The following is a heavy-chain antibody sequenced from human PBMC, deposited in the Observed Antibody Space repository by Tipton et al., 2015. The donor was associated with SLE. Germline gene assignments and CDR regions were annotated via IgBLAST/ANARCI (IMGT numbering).Heavy chain of an antibody. CDR3: GSNYYDSSGPYYFDY. CDR1: GGSFSGYY. CDR2: INHSGST. Sequence: LRLSCAVYGGSFSGYYWSWIRQHPGKGLEWIGEINHSGSTNYNPSLKSRVTISVDTSKNQFSLKLSSVTAADTAVYYCGSNYYDSSGPYYFDYWGQGTLVTVSS. J-gene: IGHJ4*02. V-gene: IGHV4-34*01. D-gene: IGHD3-22*01.